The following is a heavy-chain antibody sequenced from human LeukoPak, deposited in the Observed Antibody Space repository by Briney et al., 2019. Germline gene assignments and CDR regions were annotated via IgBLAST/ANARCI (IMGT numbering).Heavy chain of an antibody. CDR1: GYTFTGYY. J-gene: IGHJ3*02. CDR3: ARNIWFGESADAFDI. Sequence: GASVKVSCKASGYTFTGYYMHWVRQAPGQGLEWMGWIYPKSGGTNYAQKFQGRVTMTRDTSISTAYMELSRLRSDDTALYYCARNIWFGESADAFDIWGQGTLVTVFS. D-gene: IGHD3-10*01. CDR2: IYPKSGGT. V-gene: IGHV1-2*02.